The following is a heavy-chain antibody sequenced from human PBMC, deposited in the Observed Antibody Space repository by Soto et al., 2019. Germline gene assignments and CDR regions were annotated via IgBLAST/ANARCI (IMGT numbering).Heavy chain of an antibody. CDR2: INHSGST. V-gene: IGHV4-34*01. CDR3: ARGQSSLLLDC. J-gene: IGHJ4*02. CDR1: GGSFSACY. Sequence: SETLSLTCAVYGGSFSACYWSWIRQPPGKGLEWIGEINHSGSTNYNPSLKSRVTISVDTSKNQFSLKLSSVTAADTAVYYCARGQSSLLLDCWGQGILVTVSS. D-gene: IGHD2-8*02.